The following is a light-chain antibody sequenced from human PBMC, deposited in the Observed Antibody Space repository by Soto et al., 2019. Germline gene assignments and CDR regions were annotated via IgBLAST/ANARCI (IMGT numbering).Light chain of an antibody. Sequence: DIQMTQSPSSVSASVGDRVTITCRASQGISTWLDWYQQKPGKAPNLLIYGASSLQSGVPSRFSGSASVTDFTLTITSLQPEDFATYYCQQADSFPLTCGGGTKVEIK. V-gene: IGKV1-12*01. CDR1: QGISTW. CDR2: GAS. J-gene: IGKJ4*01. CDR3: QQADSFPLT.